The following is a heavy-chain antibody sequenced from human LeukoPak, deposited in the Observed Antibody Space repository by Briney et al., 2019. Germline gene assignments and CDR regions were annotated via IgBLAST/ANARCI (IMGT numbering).Heavy chain of an antibody. CDR2: MNPNSGNT. D-gene: IGHD3-22*01. CDR3: ARGRYNYQSSNWFDP. V-gene: IGHV1-8*01. J-gene: IGHJ5*02. Sequence: ASVKVSRKASGYSFTSYDINWVRQASGQGLEWMGWMNPNSGNTGYAQKFQGRLTMTRNSSIRTAYMELSSLRSEDTAVYYCARGRYNYQSSNWFDPWGQGTLVTVSS. CDR1: GYSFTSYD.